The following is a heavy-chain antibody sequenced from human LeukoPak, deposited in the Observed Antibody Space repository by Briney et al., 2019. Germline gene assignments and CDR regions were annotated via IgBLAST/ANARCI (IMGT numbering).Heavy chain of an antibody. CDR2: ISSSSSYI. Sequence: PGGSLRLSCAASGLTVSSNCMNWVRQAPGKGLEWVSSISSSSSYIYYADSVKGRFTISRDNAKNSLYLQMNSLRAEDTAVYYCAREYQFGELCDYWGQGTLVTVSS. CDR1: GLTVSSNC. D-gene: IGHD3-10*01. V-gene: IGHV3-21*01. J-gene: IGHJ4*02. CDR3: AREYQFGELCDY.